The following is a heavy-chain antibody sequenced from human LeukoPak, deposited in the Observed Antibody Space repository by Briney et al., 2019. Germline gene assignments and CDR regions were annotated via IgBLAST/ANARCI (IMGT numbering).Heavy chain of an antibody. Sequence: GGSLRLSCAASGFTFSTYSMNWVRQAPGKGLEWVSYISSGSSNIYYADSVKGRFTISRDNAKNSLYLQMNSLRADDTAVYYCAKMAATSTGTWPWDYWGQGTLVTASS. CDR3: AKMAATSTGTWPWDY. D-gene: IGHD4-17*01. V-gene: IGHV3-48*01. CDR2: ISSGSSNI. J-gene: IGHJ4*02. CDR1: GFTFSTYS.